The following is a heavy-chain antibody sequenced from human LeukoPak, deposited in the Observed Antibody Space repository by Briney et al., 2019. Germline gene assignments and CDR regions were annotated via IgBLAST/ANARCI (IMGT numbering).Heavy chain of an antibody. CDR3: ARGYYADAFDI. CDR2: IYHSGST. Sequence: SETLSLTCAVSGGSISSGGYSWSWIRQPPGKGLEWIGYIYHSGSTYYNPSLKSRVTISVDRSKNQFSLKLSSVTAADTAVYYCARGYYADAFDIWGQGTMVTVSS. D-gene: IGHD1-26*01. V-gene: IGHV4-30-2*01. CDR1: GGSISSGGYS. J-gene: IGHJ3*02.